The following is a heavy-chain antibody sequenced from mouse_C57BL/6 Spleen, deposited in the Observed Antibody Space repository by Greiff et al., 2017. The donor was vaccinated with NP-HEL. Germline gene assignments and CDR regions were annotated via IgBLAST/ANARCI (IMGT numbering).Heavy chain of an antibody. Sequence: QVQLQQPGAELVRPGTSVKLSCKASGYTFTSYWMHWVKQRPGRGLEWIGRIDPNSGGTKYNEKFKSKATLTVDKPSSTAYMQLSSLTSEDSAVYYCASADGYYPLYAMDYWGQGTSVTVSS. J-gene: IGHJ4*01. CDR2: IDPNSGGT. D-gene: IGHD2-3*01. CDR1: GYTFTSYW. CDR3: ASADGYYPLYAMDY. V-gene: IGHV1-72*01.